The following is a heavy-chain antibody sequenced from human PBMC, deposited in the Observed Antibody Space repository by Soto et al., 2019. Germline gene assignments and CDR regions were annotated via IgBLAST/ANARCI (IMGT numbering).Heavy chain of an antibody. CDR2: ILHDGNNK. CDR3: ARDDEGGRYCALGY. J-gene: IGHJ4*02. D-gene: IGHD3-10*01. Sequence: QVQLVESGGGVVQPGRSLRLSCAASGFTFSNYIMHWVRQAPGKGLEWVAIILHDGNNKYYADSVKGRFTISRDNSKNTLYLQMNRLLTEDTAIYYCARDDEGGRYCALGYWGQGTLVTVSS. V-gene: IGHV3-30-3*01. CDR1: GFTFSNYI.